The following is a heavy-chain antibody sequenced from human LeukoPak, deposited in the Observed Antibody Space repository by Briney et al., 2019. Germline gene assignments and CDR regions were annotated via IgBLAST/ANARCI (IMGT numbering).Heavy chain of an antibody. CDR3: ATIVVSNFDY. D-gene: IGHD3-22*01. CDR1: GYTFTTYG. Sequence: ASVKVSCKASGYTFTTYGISWVRQAPGQGLEWMGWIAAYTGNTNSAQNLQGRVTMTTDTSTRTAYMELRSLRSEDTAVYYCATIVVSNFDYWGQGTLVTVSS. CDR2: IAAYTGNT. V-gene: IGHV1-18*01. J-gene: IGHJ4*02.